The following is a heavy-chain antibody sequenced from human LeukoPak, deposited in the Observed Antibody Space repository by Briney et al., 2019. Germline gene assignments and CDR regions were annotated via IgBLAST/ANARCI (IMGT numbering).Heavy chain of an antibody. J-gene: IGHJ6*03. Sequence: SETLSLTCTGSGYSISSGYYWGWIRQPPGKWLEWIGNIHDSGSTYYKSSLRSPVIMSVDTTKNQFSLRRRSATAAAALEYSCARKTMVRGTYYMDGWGKGTTVTVSS. CDR2: IHDSGST. D-gene: IGHD3-10*01. CDR3: ARKTMVRGTYYMDG. V-gene: IGHV4-38-2*02. CDR1: GYSISSGYY.